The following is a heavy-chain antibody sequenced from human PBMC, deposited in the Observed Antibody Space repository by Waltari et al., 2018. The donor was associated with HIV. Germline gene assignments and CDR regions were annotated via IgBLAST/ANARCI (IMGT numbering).Heavy chain of an antibody. J-gene: IGHJ3*02. CDR1: GGSISSSNW. Sequence: QVQLQESGPGLVKPSGTLALTCAVSGGSISSSNWWSWVRQPPGKGLEWIGEVYPSGNTNYNPSLKSRVTISLDKSKNQFSLKRSSVTAADTAIYHCARDRAIVIVPAARSAFDIWGQGTMVTVSS. D-gene: IGHD2-2*01. CDR2: VYPSGNT. V-gene: IGHV4-4*02. CDR3: ARDRAIVIVPAARSAFDI.